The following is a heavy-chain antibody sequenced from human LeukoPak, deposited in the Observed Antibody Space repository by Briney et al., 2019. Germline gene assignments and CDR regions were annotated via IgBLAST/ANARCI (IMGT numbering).Heavy chain of an antibody. CDR2: IKHRGRT. Sequence: SETLSLTCVDYRGSFSGYYWSWIRQPPGKGLEWMGEIKHRGRTTYHPPLKSRVTISVDTSKNRFSLKLNSVTAAETVVYYCARPSDDGYDSWGQGTLVTVSS. CDR1: RGSFSGYY. V-gene: IGHV4-34*01. CDR3: ARPSDDGYDS. D-gene: IGHD1-1*01. J-gene: IGHJ4*02.